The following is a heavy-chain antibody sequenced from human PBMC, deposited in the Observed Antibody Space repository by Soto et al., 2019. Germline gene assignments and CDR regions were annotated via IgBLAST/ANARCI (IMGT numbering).Heavy chain of an antibody. CDR2: INYIGNT. CDR3: ARGLLAAAARDFAFDI. D-gene: IGHD2-15*01. V-gene: IGHV4-39*01. CDR1: GGSISTRSSY. J-gene: IGHJ3*02. Sequence: SETLSLTCTVSGGSISTRSSYWGWIRQPPGKGLEWIGSINYIGNTYYNPSLKSRVAISIDTSKTQFSLNLSSVTAADTAVYYCARGLLAAAARDFAFDIWGQGTMVTVSS.